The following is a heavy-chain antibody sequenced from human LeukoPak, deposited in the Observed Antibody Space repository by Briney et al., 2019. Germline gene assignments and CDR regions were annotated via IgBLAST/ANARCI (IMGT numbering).Heavy chain of an antibody. Sequence: GGSLRLSCAASGFTFSSYVMHWVRQAPGKGLEWVAVISYDGSNKYYADSVKGRFTISRDNSKNTLYLQMNSLRAEDTAVYYCAKDRYIVMVTAIPEDYWGQGTLVTVSS. CDR1: GFTFSSYV. J-gene: IGHJ4*02. CDR3: AKDRYIVMVTAIPEDY. CDR2: ISYDGSNK. V-gene: IGHV3-30-3*01. D-gene: IGHD2-21*02.